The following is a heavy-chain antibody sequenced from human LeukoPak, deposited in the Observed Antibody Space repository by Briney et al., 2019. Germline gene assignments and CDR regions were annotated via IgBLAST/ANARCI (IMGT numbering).Heavy chain of an antibody. CDR3: ARDGDYNWNYRSGFDY. Sequence: GGSLRLSCAASGFTFSSYWMSWVRKAPGKGLEWVANIKQDGSQKFYVDSVKGRFTISRDNAKNSLYLQMNSLRAEDTAVYYCARDGDYNWNYRSGFDYWGQGTLVTVSS. V-gene: IGHV3-7*01. D-gene: IGHD1-7*01. J-gene: IGHJ4*02. CDR2: IKQDGSQK. CDR1: GFTFSSYW.